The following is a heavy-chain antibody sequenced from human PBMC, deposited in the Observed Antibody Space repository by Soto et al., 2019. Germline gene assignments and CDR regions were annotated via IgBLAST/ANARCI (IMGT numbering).Heavy chain of an antibody. D-gene: IGHD4-17*01. Sequence: EVQLLESGGGLVQPGGSLRLSCAASGFTFSSYAMSWVRQAPGKGLEWVSAISGSGGSTKYADSVKGRFTNSRDNSKNTLYVQMHSLRAEDTALSYCANHYGDWWYYFDYWGQGTLVTVSS. CDR3: ANHYGDWWYYFDY. CDR2: ISGSGGST. CDR1: GFTFSSYA. V-gene: IGHV3-23*01. J-gene: IGHJ4*02.